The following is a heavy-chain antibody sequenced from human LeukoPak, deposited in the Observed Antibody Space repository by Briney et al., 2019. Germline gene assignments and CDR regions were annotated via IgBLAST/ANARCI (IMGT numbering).Heavy chain of an antibody. D-gene: IGHD2-15*01. Sequence: SVKVFCKASGYIFTSYAMLWVRQASGQRLEWMRWINAGNGHTKYSQKFQDSVTITSDTSASTAYMELSSLRSEDTAVYYCAREAAIVVVVAASYWGQGTLVTVSS. CDR1: GYIFTSYA. CDR2: INAGNGHT. J-gene: IGHJ4*02. V-gene: IGHV1-3*01. CDR3: AREAAIVVVVAASY.